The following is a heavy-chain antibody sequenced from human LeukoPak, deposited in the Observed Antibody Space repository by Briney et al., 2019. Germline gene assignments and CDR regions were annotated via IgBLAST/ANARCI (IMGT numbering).Heavy chain of an antibody. V-gene: IGHV3-30-3*01. Sequence: GGSLRLSCAASGFTFSSYAMHWVRQAPGKGLEWVAVISYDGSTKYYADSVKGRFTISRDNSKNTLYLQMNSLRAEDTAVYYCARDRSSSWYGGWFDPWGQGTLVSVSS. J-gene: IGHJ5*02. D-gene: IGHD6-13*01. CDR1: GFTFSSYA. CDR2: ISYDGSTK. CDR3: ARDRSSSWYGGWFDP.